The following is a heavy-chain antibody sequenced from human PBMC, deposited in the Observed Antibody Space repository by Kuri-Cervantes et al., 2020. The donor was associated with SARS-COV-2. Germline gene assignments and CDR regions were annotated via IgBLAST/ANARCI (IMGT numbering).Heavy chain of an antibody. D-gene: IGHD1-26*01. CDR1: GGSISTYY. V-gene: IGHV4-59*01. CDR2: LYYSGST. J-gene: IGHJ4*02. Sequence: SETLSFTCTVSGGSISTYYWSWIRQPPGKGLEWIGYLYYSGSTNYNPSLKSRVTISLDTSKNQFSLKLSSVTAADTAVYYCATGSYYVAYDYWGQGTLVTVSS. CDR3: ATGSYYVAYDY.